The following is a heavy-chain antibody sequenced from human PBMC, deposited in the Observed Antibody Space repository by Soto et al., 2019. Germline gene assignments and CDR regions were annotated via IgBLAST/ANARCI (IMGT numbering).Heavy chain of an antibody. V-gene: IGHV3-11*01. CDR3: ASTVGATTYYYYYYGMDV. D-gene: IGHD1-26*01. CDR2: ISSSGSTI. Sequence: VQLVESGGGLVQPGGSLRLSCAASGFTFSDYYMSWIRQAPGKGLEWVSYISSSGSTIYYADSVKGRFTISRDNAKNSLYLQMNSLRAEDTAVYYCASTVGATTYYYYYYGMDVWGQGTTVTVSS. CDR1: GFTFSDYY. J-gene: IGHJ6*02.